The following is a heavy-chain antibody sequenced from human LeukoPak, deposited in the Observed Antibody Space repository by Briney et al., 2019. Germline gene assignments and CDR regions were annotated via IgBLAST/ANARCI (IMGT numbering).Heavy chain of an antibody. CDR3: ARGPYYDSSGYYLDY. CDR2: ISYDGSNK. D-gene: IGHD3-22*01. CDR1: GFALSSHW. J-gene: IGHJ4*02. Sequence: GGSLRLSCAASGFALSSHWMTWVRQAPGKGLEWVAVISYDGSNKYYADSVKGRFTISRDNSKNTLYLQMNSLRAEDTAVYYCARGPYYDSSGYYLDYWGQGTLVTVSS. V-gene: IGHV3-30-3*01.